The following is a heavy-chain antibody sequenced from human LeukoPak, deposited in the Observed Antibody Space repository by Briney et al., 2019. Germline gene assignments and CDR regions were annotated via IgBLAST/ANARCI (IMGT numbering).Heavy chain of an antibody. J-gene: IGHJ5*02. Sequence: GSLSLSCAASGFTVSSNYMSWVRPAPGKGLEWVSVIYSGGSTYYADSVKGRFTISRDNSKNTLYLQMNSLRAEDTAVYYCARDVSYYYGSGSDAWGQGTLVTVSS. CDR1: GFTVSSNY. CDR2: IYSGGST. V-gene: IGHV3-66*01. D-gene: IGHD3-10*01. CDR3: ARDVSYYYGSGSDA.